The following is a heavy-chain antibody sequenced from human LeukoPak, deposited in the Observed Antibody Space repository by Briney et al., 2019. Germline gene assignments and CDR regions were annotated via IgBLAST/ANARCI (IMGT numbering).Heavy chain of an antibody. J-gene: IGHJ3*02. CDR1: GFTFSDYW. CDR2: IKEDESEK. D-gene: IGHD6-19*01. Sequence: SGGSLRLSCAASGFTFSDYWMSWVRQAPGKGLEWVANIKEDESEKYYVDSVKGRFTISRDNTKNSLYLQMNSLRAEDTAVYYCARTQRGYSSGYDAFDIWGQGTMVTVSS. CDR3: ARTQRGYSSGYDAFDI. V-gene: IGHV3-7*01.